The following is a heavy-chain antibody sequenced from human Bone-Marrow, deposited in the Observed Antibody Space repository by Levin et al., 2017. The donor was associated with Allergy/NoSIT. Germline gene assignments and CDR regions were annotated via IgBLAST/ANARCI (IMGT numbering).Heavy chain of an antibody. D-gene: IGHD3-22*01. V-gene: IGHV1-69*06. CDR1: GGTFSSYA. CDR2: IIPIFGTA. Sequence: ASVKVSCKASGGTFSSYAISWVRQAPGQGLEWMGGIIPIFGTANYAQKFQGRVTITADKSTSTAYMELGSLESEDTAVYYCARVGNDDSSGYYHYWGQGTLVTVSS. CDR3: ARVGNDDSSGYYHY. J-gene: IGHJ4*02.